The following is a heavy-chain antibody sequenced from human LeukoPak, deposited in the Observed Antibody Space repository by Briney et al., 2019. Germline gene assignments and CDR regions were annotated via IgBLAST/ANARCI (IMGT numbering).Heavy chain of an antibody. CDR2: IISSRTYR. Sequence: TTGGSLRLSCAASRFFNWVHQAPGKGLEWVSLIISSRTYRHCADSLKGRITISRDNAKNSVYLQMNSLRAEDTAVYYCTRDGSSGYHPLGWFDYWGQGTLVTVSS. J-gene: IGHJ4*02. CDR1: RFF. CDR3: TRDGSSGYHPLGWFDY. D-gene: IGHD3-22*01. V-gene: IGHV3-21*04.